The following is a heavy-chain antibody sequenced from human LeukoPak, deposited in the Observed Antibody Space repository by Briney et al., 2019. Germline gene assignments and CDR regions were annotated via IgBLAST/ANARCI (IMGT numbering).Heavy chain of an antibody. Sequence: ASVKVSCKASGYTFTGYYMHWVRQAPGQGLEWMGWINPDSGGTSYAQKFQGRVTMTRDTSISTAYMELSRLRFDDTAVYYCARAMVATNDYWGQGTLVTVSS. CDR1: GYTFTGYY. CDR2: INPDSGGT. V-gene: IGHV1-2*02. J-gene: IGHJ4*02. CDR3: ARAMVATNDY. D-gene: IGHD1-26*01.